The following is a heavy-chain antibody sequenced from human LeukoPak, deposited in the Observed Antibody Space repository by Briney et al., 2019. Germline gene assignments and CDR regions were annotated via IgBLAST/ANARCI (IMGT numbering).Heavy chain of an antibody. CDR3: VRHTTSGWYQVDY. J-gene: IGHJ4*02. CDR1: GGSISNYF. V-gene: IGHV4-59*01. D-gene: IGHD6-19*01. CDR2: ITYSGST. Sequence: PSETLSLTCTVSGGSISNYFWSWIRQPPGKGLEWIGFITYSGSTDHNPSLKSRVTISVDASKNQFSLKLTSVTAADTAVYYCVRHTTSGWYQVDYWGQGTLVTVSS.